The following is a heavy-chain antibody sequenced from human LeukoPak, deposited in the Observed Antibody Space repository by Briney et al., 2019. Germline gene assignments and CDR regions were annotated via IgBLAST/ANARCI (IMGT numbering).Heavy chain of an antibody. V-gene: IGHV1-46*01. CDR1: GYTFTSYY. Sequence: ASVKVSCKASGYTFTSYYIHWVRQAPGQGLEWMGIINPSAGNTAYPQKFQGRVTMTRDTSTTTLYMELSGLRSDDTAVYYCARDRSSSMVVTALWGFDYWGQGTLVTVSS. D-gene: IGHD2-21*02. CDR3: ARDRSSSMVVTALWGFDY. CDR2: INPSAGNT. J-gene: IGHJ4*02.